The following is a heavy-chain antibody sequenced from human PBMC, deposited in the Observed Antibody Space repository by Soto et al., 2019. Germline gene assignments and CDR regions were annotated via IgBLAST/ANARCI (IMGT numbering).Heavy chain of an antibody. CDR3: ARHGGAYGDDVTDY. CDR1: GGSISSSSYY. CDR2: IYYSGST. J-gene: IGHJ4*02. Sequence: QLQLQESGPGLVKPSETLSLTCTVSGGSISSSSYYWGWIRQPPGKGLEWIGSIYYSGSTYYNPSRKRRVTITVDTSKNQFSLMLSSVTAADTAVYYCARHGGAYGDDVTDYWGQGTLVTVSS. D-gene: IGHD4-17*01. V-gene: IGHV4-39*01.